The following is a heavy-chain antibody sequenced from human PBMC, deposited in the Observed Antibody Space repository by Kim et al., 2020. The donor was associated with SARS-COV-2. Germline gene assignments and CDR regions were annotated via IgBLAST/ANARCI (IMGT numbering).Heavy chain of an antibody. D-gene: IGHD2-21*01. V-gene: IGHV4-30-4*01. CDR3: ARDTFAGRHYYYYGMDV. Sequence: SETLSLTCTVSGGSISSGDYYWSWIRQPPGKGLEWIGYIYYSGSTYYNPSLKSRVTISVDTSKNQFSLKLSSVTAADTAVYYCARDTFAGRHYYYYGMDVWGQGTTVTVSS. J-gene: IGHJ6*02. CDR1: GGSISSGDYY. CDR2: IYYSGST.